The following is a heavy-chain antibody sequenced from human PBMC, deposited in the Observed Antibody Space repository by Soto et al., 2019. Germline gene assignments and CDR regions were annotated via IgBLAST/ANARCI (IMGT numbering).Heavy chain of an antibody. V-gene: IGHV3-33*01. CDR1: GFTFSSYG. CDR2: IWYDGSNK. Sequence: GGSLRPSCAASGFTFSSYGMHWVRQAPGKGLEWVAVIWYDGSNKYYADSVKGRFTISRDNSKNTLYLQMNSLRAEDTAVYYCASGGAGSSSSWFDPWGQGTLVTVSS. J-gene: IGHJ5*02. CDR3: ASGGAGSSSSWFDP. D-gene: IGHD6-6*01.